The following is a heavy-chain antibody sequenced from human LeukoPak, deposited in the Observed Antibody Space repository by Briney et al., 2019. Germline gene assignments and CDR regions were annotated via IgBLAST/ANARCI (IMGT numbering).Heavy chain of an antibody. Sequence: PGGPLRLSCSASGFTFSSYSMNWVRQAPGKGLEWVSSIRSSSRYIYYADSVKGRSTISRENAKNSLYRQMNSLRAEDTAVYYCARENGIAVAGTLDYWGQGTLVTVSS. CDR3: ARENGIAVAGTLDY. CDR1: GFTFSSYS. J-gene: IGHJ4*02. V-gene: IGHV3-21*01. CDR2: IRSSSRYI. D-gene: IGHD6-19*01.